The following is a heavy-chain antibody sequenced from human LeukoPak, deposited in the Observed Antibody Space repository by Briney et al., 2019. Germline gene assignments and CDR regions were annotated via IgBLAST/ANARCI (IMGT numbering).Heavy chain of an antibody. J-gene: IGHJ6*02. CDR1: GDSVSSNSAA. CDR3: AREVIVVVPAARWGYYGMDV. CDR2: TYYRSKWYN. Sequence: SQTLSLTCAISGDSVSSNSAAWNWIRQSPSRGLEWLGRTYYRSKWYNDYAVSVKSRITINPDTSKNQFSLQLNSVTPEDTAVYYCAREVIVVVPAARWGYYGMDVWGQGTTVTVSS. D-gene: IGHD2-2*01. V-gene: IGHV6-1*01.